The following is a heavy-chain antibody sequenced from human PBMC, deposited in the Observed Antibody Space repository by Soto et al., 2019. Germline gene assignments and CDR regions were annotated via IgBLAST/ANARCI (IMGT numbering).Heavy chain of an antibody. CDR1: GFTFSSYA. D-gene: IGHD4-4*01. J-gene: IGHJ6*02. V-gene: IGHV3-23*01. Sequence: GGSLRLSCAASGFTFSSYAMSWVRQAPGKGLEWVSAISGSGGSTYYADSVKGRFTISRDNSKNTPYLQMNSLRAEDTAVYYCAKGGGYSNYVPNVDYYYYGMDVWGQGTTVTVSS. CDR3: AKGGGYSNYVPNVDYYYYGMDV. CDR2: ISGSGGST.